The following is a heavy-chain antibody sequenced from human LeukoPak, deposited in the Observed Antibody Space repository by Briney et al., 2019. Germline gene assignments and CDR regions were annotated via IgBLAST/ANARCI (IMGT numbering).Heavy chain of an antibody. CDR2: ISTYNHKT. V-gene: IGHV1-18*01. J-gene: IGHJ5*02. CDR1: GYTFTSYG. Sequence: GASVKVSCKASGYTFTSYGISWVRQAPGQGLEWMGWISTYNHKTSYAQRLQGRVTMTTDTSTSTAYMELRNLTSDDTAMYYCARDRLFYDLLTGYYNWFDPWGHGTLVTVSS. D-gene: IGHD3-9*01. CDR3: ARDRLFYDLLTGYYNWFDP.